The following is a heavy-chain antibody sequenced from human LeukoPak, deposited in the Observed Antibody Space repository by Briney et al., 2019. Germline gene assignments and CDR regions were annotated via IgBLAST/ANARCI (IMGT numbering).Heavy chain of an antibody. V-gene: IGHV4-39*01. Sequence: SETLSLTCTVSGGSISSSSYYWGWIRQPPGKGLEWIGGIYYSGSTYDNPSLKSRVTISVDTSKNQFSLKLISVTAADTAVYYCARRATGSWGYFDYWGQGTLVTVSS. CDR2: IYYSGST. CDR1: GGSISSSSYY. J-gene: IGHJ4*02. D-gene: IGHD3-16*01. CDR3: ARRATGSWGYFDY.